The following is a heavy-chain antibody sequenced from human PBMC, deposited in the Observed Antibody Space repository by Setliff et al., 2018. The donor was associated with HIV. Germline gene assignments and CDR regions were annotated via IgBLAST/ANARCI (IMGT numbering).Heavy chain of an antibody. CDR2: IKKDGSEK. CDR1: GFTFSSHW. V-gene: IGHV3-7*01. J-gene: IGHJ5*02. CDR3: ARGVATNLDP. D-gene: IGHD5-12*01. Sequence: GGSLRLSCAASGFTFSSHWMSWVRQAPGKGLEWVANIKKDGSEKYYVDSVKGRFTVSRDNAKNPLYLQMNSLRAEDTAAYYCARGVATNLDPWGQGGLVTVSS.